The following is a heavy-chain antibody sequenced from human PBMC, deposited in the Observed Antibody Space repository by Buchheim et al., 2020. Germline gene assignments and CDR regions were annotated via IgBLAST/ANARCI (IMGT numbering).Heavy chain of an antibody. Sequence: QLVESGGGLVQPGGSLRLSCVATGFTVGSNYMSWVRQAPGKGLEWVSIVYSGGNTHYADPVKGRFIISRARSKNTAHLQMNSLRPEDTAVYYCASLRSPLTANYYYGLDVWGQGAT. D-gene: IGHD1-20*01. CDR3: ASLRSPLTANYYYGLDV. CDR2: VYSGGNT. CDR1: GFTVGSNY. V-gene: IGHV3-66*02. J-gene: IGHJ6*02.